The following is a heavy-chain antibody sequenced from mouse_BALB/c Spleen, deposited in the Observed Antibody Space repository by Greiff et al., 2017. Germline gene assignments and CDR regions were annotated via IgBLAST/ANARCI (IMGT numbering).Heavy chain of an antibody. V-gene: IGHV5-9-3*01. CDR1: GFTFSSYA. J-gene: IGHJ4*01. CDR2: ISSGGSYT. CDR3: ARHGYYAMDY. Sequence: EVHLVESGGGLVKPGGSLKLSCAASGFTFSSYAMSWVRQTPEKRLEWVATISSGGSYTYYPDSVKGRFTISRDNAKNTLYLQMSSLRSEATAMYYCARHGYYAMDYWGQGTSVTVSS.